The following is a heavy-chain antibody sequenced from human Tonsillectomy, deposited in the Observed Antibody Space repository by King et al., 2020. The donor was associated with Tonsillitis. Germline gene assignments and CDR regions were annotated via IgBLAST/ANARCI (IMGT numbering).Heavy chain of an antibody. CDR3: ARETGSSID. D-gene: IGHD3-3*02. J-gene: IGHJ4*02. CDR1: GGSISSIHW. CDR2: IYDSGST. V-gene: IGHV4-4*02. Sequence: VQLQESGPGLVKPSGTLSLTCAVSGGSISSIHWWSWVRQPPGKGLEWIGEIYDSGSTNYNPSLKSRVTISVDTSKNQFSLKLSSVTAADTAVYYCARETGSSIDWGQGTLVTVSS.